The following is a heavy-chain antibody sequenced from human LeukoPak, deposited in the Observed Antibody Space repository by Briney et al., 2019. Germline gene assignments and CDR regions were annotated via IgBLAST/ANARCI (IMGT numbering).Heavy chain of an antibody. V-gene: IGHV3-72*01. CDR2: SRNKAKSHTT. Sequence: PGGSLRLSCAASGFTFSDRDMDWVRQAPGRGLEWVGRSRNKAKSHTTEYAASVKGRFTISRDNSNNSAWLQMNSLKSEDTAVYYCALWSYYYYGLDVWGQGTMVTVSS. CDR3: ALWSYYYYGLDV. CDR1: GFTFSDRD. D-gene: IGHD5-18*01. J-gene: IGHJ6*02.